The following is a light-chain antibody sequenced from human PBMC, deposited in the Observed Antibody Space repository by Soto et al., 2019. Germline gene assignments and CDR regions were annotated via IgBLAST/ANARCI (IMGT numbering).Light chain of an antibody. CDR3: QQYGSSGT. J-gene: IGKJ1*01. CDR1: QSVSSTY. Sequence: EIVLTQSPGTLSLSPGDRATLSCRASQSVSSTYLAWYQQKPGQAPRLLIYGASNRATGIPDRFSGGGSGTDFPLTISRLEPEDFAVYYCQQYGSSGTFGQGTKVDIK. V-gene: IGKV3-20*01. CDR2: GAS.